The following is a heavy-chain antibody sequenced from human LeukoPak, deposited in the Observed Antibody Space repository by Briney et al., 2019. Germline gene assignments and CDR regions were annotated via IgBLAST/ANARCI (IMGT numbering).Heavy chain of an antibody. CDR2: IYTRGST. Sequence: SETLSLTCTVCGGSINNYYWSWIRQPAGKGLEWIGRIYTRGSTNYNPSLKSRVTMSVDTSKNQFSLKLSSVTAADTAVYYCARGRYCSADICSGGDAFDIWGQGTMVSVS. J-gene: IGHJ3*02. CDR3: ARGRYCSADICSGGDAFDI. D-gene: IGHD2-15*01. V-gene: IGHV4-4*07. CDR1: GGSINNYY.